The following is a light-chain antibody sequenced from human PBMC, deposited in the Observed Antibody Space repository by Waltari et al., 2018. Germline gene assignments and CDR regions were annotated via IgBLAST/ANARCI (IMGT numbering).Light chain of an antibody. CDR1: SSAMGGSSY. CDR2: EVT. CDR3: SSYAGSNYVA. J-gene: IGLJ2*01. Sequence: QSALTQPPSASGSPGPSVTISCTATSSAMGGSSYVPWYQQRPGKAPNLLIYEVTKRPSGVPDRFSGSKSANTASLTVSGLQAEDEADYYCSSYAGSNYVAFGGGTKLTVL. V-gene: IGLV2-8*01.